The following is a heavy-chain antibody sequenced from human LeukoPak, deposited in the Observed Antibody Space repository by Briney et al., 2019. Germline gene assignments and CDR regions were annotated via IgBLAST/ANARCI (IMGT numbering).Heavy chain of an antibody. D-gene: IGHD2-21*02. V-gene: IGHV4-39*07. Sequence: SETLSLTCTVSGGSISSGDYYWSWIRQPPGKGLEWIGEINHSGSTNYNPSLKSRVTISVDTSKNQFSLKLSSVTAADTAVYYCARDAYCGGDCYYFDLWGRGTLVTVSS. CDR3: ARDAYCGGDCYYFDL. CDR2: INHSGST. J-gene: IGHJ2*01. CDR1: GGSISSGDYY.